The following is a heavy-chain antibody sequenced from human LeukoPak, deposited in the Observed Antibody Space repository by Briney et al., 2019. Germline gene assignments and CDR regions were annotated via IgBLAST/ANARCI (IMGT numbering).Heavy chain of an antibody. J-gene: IGHJ3*02. CDR1: GGTFCSYA. V-gene: IGHV1-69*06. CDR2: IIPIFGTA. Sequence: SVKVSCKASGGTFCSYAISWVRQAPGQGLEWMGGIIPIFGTANYAQKVQGRVKITADKSTSTAYMELGSLRSEDTAVYCCARSKSPPDAFDIWGEGTIVIVSS. CDR3: ARSKSPPDAFDI.